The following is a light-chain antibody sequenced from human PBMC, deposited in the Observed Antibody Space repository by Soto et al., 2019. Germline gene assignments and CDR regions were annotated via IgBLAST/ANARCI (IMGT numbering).Light chain of an antibody. CDR2: TAS. Sequence: DIQMTQSPSTLSASVGDRVTLTCRASQSISSWLAWYQQKPGKAPKLLIYTASSLESGVPTRFSGGGSGTDITPTSSILHPDFVAYYYCQPNKSPSTFGQGTKVEIK. CDR1: QSISSW. CDR3: QPNKSPST. J-gene: IGKJ1*01. V-gene: IGKV1-5*03.